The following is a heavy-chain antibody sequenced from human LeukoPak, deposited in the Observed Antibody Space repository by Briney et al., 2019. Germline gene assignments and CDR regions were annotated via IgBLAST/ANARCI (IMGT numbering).Heavy chain of an antibody. CDR1: GFTFSTYA. V-gene: IGHV3-23*01. CDR3: VKDRCDRTTCPEV. D-gene: IGHD2-2*01. Sequence: GGSLRLSCTASGFTFSTYAMSWVRQAPGEGLEWVSGISGSGGSTYYTDSVKGRFTISRDNSKNTLHLHMSSLRAEDTALYYCVKDRCDRTTCPEVWGQGTLVTVSS. CDR2: ISGSGGST. J-gene: IGHJ4*02.